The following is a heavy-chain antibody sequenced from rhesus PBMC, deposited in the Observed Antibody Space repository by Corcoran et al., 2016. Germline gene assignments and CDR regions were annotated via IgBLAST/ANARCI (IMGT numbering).Heavy chain of an antibody. CDR2: IYGRGGRT. CDR3: ARRGGGGDDY. D-gene: IGHD1-44*02. J-gene: IGHJ4*01. CDR1: GGSISSSNW. V-gene: IGHV4-93*02. Sequence: QVQLQESGPAVVKPSETLSLTCAFSGGSISSSNWWSWIRQSPGKELEWSGGIYGRGGRTEYNPSHKSRGTIAIDTTKNQVSLKLSSVTAADTAVYYCARRGGGGDDYWGQGVLVTVSS.